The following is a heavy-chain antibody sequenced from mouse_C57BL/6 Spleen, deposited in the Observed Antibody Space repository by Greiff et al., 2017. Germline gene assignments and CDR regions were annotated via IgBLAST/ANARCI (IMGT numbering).Heavy chain of an antibody. CDR3: ARLAYGGGFAY. CDR2: IDPSDSET. D-gene: IGHD1-1*01. CDR1: GYTFTSYW. V-gene: IGHV1-52*01. Sequence: QVQLQQPGAELVRPGSSVKLSCKASGYTFTSYWMHWVKQRPIQGLEWIGNIDPSDSETHYNQKFKDKATLTVDKSSSTAYVQLSSLTSEDSAVYYCARLAYGGGFAYWGQGTLVTVSA. J-gene: IGHJ3*01.